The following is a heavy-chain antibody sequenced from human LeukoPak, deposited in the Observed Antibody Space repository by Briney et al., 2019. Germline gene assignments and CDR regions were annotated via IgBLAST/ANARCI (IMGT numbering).Heavy chain of an antibody. V-gene: IGHV3-21*01. CDR2: ISSSRSYI. CDR1: GVTFSSYS. Sequence: GGSLRLSCAATGVTFSSYSMNWVRQAPGKGLEWVSSISSSRSYIYYAYSVKGRFTISRDNAKNSLYLQMHRLRAEDTAVYYCARDPLITYYYDSSGNHADWFDPWGQGTLVTVSS. D-gene: IGHD3-22*01. CDR3: ARDPLITYYYDSSGNHADWFDP. J-gene: IGHJ5*02.